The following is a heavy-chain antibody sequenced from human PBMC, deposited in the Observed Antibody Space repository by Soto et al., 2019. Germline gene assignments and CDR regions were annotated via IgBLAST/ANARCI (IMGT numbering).Heavy chain of an antibody. CDR2: ISGSGGST. CDR1: GFTFSSYA. Sequence: GGSLRLSCAASGFTFSSYAMSWVRQAPGKGLEWVSAISGSGGSTYYADSVKGRFTISRDNSKNTLYLQMNSLRAEDTAVYYCAKEGPYIVVVPAAMEHYFDYWGQGTLVTVSS. V-gene: IGHV3-23*01. J-gene: IGHJ4*02. D-gene: IGHD2-2*01. CDR3: AKEGPYIVVVPAAMEHYFDY.